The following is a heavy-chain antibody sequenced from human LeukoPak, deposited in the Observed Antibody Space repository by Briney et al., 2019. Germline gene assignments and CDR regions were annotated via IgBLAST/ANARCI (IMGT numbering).Heavy chain of an antibody. Sequence: GGSLRLSCAASGFTFDDYGMSWVRQAPGKGLEWISGVSTGYADSVKGRFTISRDNSKNTLYLQMNSLRAEDTAVYYCANHTGHEAPWGQGTLVTVSS. D-gene: IGHD1-14*01. CDR1: GFTFDDYG. V-gene: IGHV3-20*04. CDR2: VST. CDR3: ANHTGHEAP. J-gene: IGHJ5*02.